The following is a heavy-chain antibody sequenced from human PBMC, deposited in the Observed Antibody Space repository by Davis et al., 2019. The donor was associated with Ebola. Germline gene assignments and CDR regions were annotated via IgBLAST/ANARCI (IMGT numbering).Heavy chain of an antibody. J-gene: IGHJ4*02. V-gene: IGHV4-39*01. Sequence: PSETLSLTCTVSGGSISTSNYYWGWIRQPPGKGLEWIGTFYYSGSTYYNPSLKSRVTISVDTSKNQFSLKLSSVTAADTAVYYCARHREMARIGGWGQGTLVTVSS. D-gene: IGHD5-24*01. CDR3: ARHREMARIGG. CDR1: GGSISTSNYY. CDR2: FYYSGST.